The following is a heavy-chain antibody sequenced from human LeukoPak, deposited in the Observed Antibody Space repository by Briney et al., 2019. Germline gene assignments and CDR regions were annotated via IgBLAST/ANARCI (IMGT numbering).Heavy chain of an antibody. V-gene: IGHV3-66*01. CDR2: IYSGGST. CDR3: ARAPGYYYDSSGYRNAFDI. Sequence: GGSLRLSCAASGFTVSSNYMSWVRQAPGKGLEWVSVIYSGGSTYYADSVKGRFTISRDNSKNTLYLRMNSLRAEDTAVYYCARAPGYYYDSSGYRNAFDIWGQGTMVTVSS. D-gene: IGHD3-22*01. J-gene: IGHJ3*02. CDR1: GFTVSSNY.